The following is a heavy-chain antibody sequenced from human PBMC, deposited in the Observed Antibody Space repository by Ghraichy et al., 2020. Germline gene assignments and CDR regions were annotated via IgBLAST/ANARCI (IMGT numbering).Heavy chain of an antibody. D-gene: IGHD5-12*01. Sequence: GGSLRLSCAASGFTFSDYYMTWIRQAPGKGLEWLSYISSSGSSIYYADSVKGRFTISRDNTKNSLYLQMNSLRAEDTAVYYCATSQRDKTSGYSGYHDYFDYWGQGTLVTVSS. CDR3: ATSQRDKTSGYSGYHDYFDY. CDR2: ISSSGSSI. V-gene: IGHV3-11*01. CDR1: GFTFSDYY. J-gene: IGHJ4*02.